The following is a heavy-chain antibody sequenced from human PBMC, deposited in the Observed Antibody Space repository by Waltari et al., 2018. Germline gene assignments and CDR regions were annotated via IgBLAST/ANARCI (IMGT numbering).Heavy chain of an antibody. Sequence: QVQLVESGGGVVQPGRSLRLHCAASGFHFSSSARNWVRQAPGKGLEWVAVISYDGSNKYYADSVKGRFTISRDNSKKTLYVQMNSLRAEDTAVYYCTRGGSRAAAAGWYFDLWGRGTLVTVSS. V-gene: IGHV3-30-3*01. J-gene: IGHJ2*01. D-gene: IGHD6-13*01. CDR2: ISYDGSNK. CDR3: TRGGSRAAAAGWYFDL. CDR1: GFHFSSSA.